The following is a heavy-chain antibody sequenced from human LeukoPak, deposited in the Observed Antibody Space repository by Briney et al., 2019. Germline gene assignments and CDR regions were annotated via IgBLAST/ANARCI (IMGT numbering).Heavy chain of an antibody. CDR2: IYPADSDT. D-gene: IGHD3-10*01. CDR1: GYIFTHYW. Sequence: GESSMTSCQVSGYIFTHYWIGWVRQMPGKGLESMGIIYPADSDTTYSPSFQGQVTISVDKSISTVYLQWSSLKASDTAMYYCARQSRDGSKTRGYFFDYWGQSALLTVSS. CDR3: ARQSRDGSKTRGYFFDY. V-gene: IGHV5-51*01. J-gene: IGHJ4*02.